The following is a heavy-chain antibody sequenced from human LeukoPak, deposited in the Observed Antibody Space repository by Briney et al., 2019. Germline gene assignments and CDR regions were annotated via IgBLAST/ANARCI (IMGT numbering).Heavy chain of an antibody. CDR2: IKRNTQGATT. CDR3: TTHPGYESY. J-gene: IGHJ4*02. CDR1: GFTFNLAW. D-gene: IGHD2-15*01. Sequence: GGSLRLSCAASGFTFNLAWMSWVRQAPGKGLEWVGRIKRNTQGATTDYAAAVKGRFTISRDDSKNTLYLQMNSLEIEDTGVYYCTTHPGYESYWGQGTLVTVSS. V-gene: IGHV3-15*01.